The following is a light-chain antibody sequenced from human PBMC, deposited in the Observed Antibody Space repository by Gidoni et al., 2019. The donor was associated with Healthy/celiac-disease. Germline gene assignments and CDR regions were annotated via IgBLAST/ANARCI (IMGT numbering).Light chain of an antibody. J-gene: IGKJ4*01. CDR2: AAS. CDR1: QSISSY. Sequence: DIQMTQSPSPLSASVGDRVTITCRASQSISSYLNWYQQKPGKAPKLLIYAASSLQSGVPSRCSGSGAGTDFTLTISSLQPEDFATYYCQQSYSTPPTFGGGTKVEIK. V-gene: IGKV1-39*01. CDR3: QQSYSTPPT.